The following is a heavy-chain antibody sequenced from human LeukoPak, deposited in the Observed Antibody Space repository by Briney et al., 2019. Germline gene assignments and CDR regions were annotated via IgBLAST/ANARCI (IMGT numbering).Heavy chain of an antibody. CDR1: GGSISSGGYY. CDR2: IYHSGST. J-gene: IGHJ3*02. D-gene: IGHD1-7*01. CDR3: ARSDNWNYHDAFDI. V-gene: IGHV4-30-2*01. Sequence: PSQTLSLTCTVSGGSISSGGYYWSWIRQPPGKGLEGIGYIYHSGSTYYSPSLKSRVTISVDKSKNQVSLNLNSVTAADTAVYYCARSDNWNYHDAFDIWGQGTLVTVSS.